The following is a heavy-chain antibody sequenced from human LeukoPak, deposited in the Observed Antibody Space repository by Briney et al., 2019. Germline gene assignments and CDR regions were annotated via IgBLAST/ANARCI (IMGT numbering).Heavy chain of an antibody. V-gene: IGHV3-23*01. CDR2: IRGCSSMT. J-gene: IGHJ6*02. D-gene: IGHD3-22*01. Sequence: VASIRGCSSMTFYANSVKGPFTISRDNSKNPLYLQMNSLRAEETAVYYCARVLLPLFGMDLWGQGTTVPVPS. CDR3: ARVLLPLFGMDL.